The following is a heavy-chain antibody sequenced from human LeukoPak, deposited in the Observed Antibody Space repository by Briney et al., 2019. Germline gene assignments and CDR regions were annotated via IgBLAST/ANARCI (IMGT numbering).Heavy chain of an antibody. J-gene: IGHJ4*02. CDR1: GGSISSSSYY. CDR2: IYYSGST. D-gene: IGHD6-19*01. V-gene: IGHV4-39*01. CDR3: ARPGFGFDRLTHSSGWFG. Sequence: PSETLSLTCTVSGGSISSSSYYRGWIRQPPGKGLEWIGSIYYSGSTYYNPSLRSRVTISVDTSKNQFSLKLSSVTAADTAVYYCARPGFGFDRLTHSSGWFGWGQGTLVTVSS.